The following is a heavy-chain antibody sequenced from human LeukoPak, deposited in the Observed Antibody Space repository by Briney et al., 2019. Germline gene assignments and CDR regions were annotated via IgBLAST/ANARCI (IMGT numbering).Heavy chain of an antibody. Sequence: SETLSLTCTVSGGSISNYHWTWIRQPAGKGLEWIGQIHTSGSTNYNPPLKSRVTMSIDTPENQVPLTMRSVTAADTAVYYCARRDYSSGWSFDKWGQGTLVTVSS. CDR1: GGSISNYH. CDR2: IHTSGST. J-gene: IGHJ4*02. CDR3: ARRDYSSGWSFDK. D-gene: IGHD6-19*01. V-gene: IGHV4-4*07.